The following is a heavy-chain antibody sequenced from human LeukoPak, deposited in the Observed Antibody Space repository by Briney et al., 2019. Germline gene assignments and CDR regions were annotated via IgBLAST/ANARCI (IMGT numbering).Heavy chain of an antibody. V-gene: IGHV4-59*08. Sequence: SETLSLTCSVSGGSISTYYWSWIRQTPGKGLEWIGYVYYSGTTNYNPSLKGRVTKSSDTSKNQFSLNLRSVNVADTAIYYCARHGGSLGYFDYWGQGTLVTVSS. CDR1: GGSISTYY. J-gene: IGHJ4*02. CDR2: VYYSGTT. D-gene: IGHD1-26*01. CDR3: ARHGGSLGYFDY.